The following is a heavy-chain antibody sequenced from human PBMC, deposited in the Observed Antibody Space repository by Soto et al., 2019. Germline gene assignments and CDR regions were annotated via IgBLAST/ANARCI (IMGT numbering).Heavy chain of an antibody. CDR2: IYYSGST. D-gene: IGHD3-16*01. Sequence: PSETLSLTCTVSGGSISSGDYYWSWIRQPPGKGLEWIGYIYYSGSTYYNPSLKSRVTISVDKSKNQFSLKLSSVTAADTAVYYYARDIMAYAFDIWGQGTMVTVSS. J-gene: IGHJ3*02. V-gene: IGHV4-30-4*01. CDR3: ARDIMAYAFDI. CDR1: GGSISSGDYY.